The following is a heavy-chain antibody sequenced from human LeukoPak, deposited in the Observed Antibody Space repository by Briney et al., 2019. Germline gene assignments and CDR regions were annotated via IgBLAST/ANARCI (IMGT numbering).Heavy chain of an antibody. D-gene: IGHD1-26*01. J-gene: IGHJ4*02. CDR2: INHSGST. Sequence: PSETLSLTCTVSGGSISGYYWSWIRQPPGKGLEWIGEINHSGSTNYNPSLKSRVTISVDTSKNQFSLKLSSVTAADTAVYYCARGGGSSAFDYWGQGTLVTVSS. CDR3: ARGGGSSAFDY. CDR1: GGSISGYY. V-gene: IGHV4-34*01.